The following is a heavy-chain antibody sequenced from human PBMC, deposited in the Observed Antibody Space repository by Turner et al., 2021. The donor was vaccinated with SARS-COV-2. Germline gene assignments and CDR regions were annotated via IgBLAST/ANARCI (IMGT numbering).Heavy chain of an antibody. Sequence: QVQLVQAGAEGKNPGASVKGACKASGYTFTSYGISWVRQAPGQGLELMGLISAYNGNTNYAQKLQGRGTMTTATSKSIAYMELRSMSSDDTALYYCESYLRGDGAELDFDIWGQGTMVTISS. J-gene: IGHJ3*02. D-gene: IGHD1-26*01. CDR2: ISAYNGNT. CDR1: GYTFTSYG. CDR3: ESYLRGDGAELDFDI. V-gene: IGHV1-18*04.